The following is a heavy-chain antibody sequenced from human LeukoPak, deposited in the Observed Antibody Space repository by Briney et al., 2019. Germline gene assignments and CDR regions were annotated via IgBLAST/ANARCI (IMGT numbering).Heavy chain of an antibody. CDR1: GFIFSDYS. J-gene: IGHJ6*03. CDR3: ARAVQFRRPYYYYYMDV. V-gene: IGHV3-53*01. Sequence: GGSLRLSCAASGFIFSDYSMNWVRLAPGKGLEWVSVIYSGGSTYYADSVKGRFTISRDNSKNTLYLQMNSLRAEDTAVYYCARAVQFRRPYYYYYMDVWGKGTTVTVSS. D-gene: IGHD4-17*01. CDR2: IYSGGST.